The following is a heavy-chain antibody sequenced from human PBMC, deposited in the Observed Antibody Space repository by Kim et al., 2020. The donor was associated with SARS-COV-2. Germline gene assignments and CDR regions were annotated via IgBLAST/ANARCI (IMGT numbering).Heavy chain of an antibody. D-gene: IGHD6-6*01. J-gene: IGHJ5*02. Sequence: SETLSLTCTVSGGSISTYYWSWLRQPPGKGLEWIGYVSYSGSTNYNPSLKSRVTISVDTSKSQFSLRLSSVTAADTAGYYCARHFHQSSSSPRWFDPWG. V-gene: IGHV4-59*08. CDR2: VSYSGST. CDR3: ARHFHQSSSSPRWFDP. CDR1: GGSISTYY.